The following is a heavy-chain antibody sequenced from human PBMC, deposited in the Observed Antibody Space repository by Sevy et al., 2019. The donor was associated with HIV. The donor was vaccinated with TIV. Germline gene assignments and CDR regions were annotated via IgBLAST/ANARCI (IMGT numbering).Heavy chain of an antibody. J-gene: IGHJ4*02. D-gene: IGHD5-18*01. CDR1: GFTFSDSW. CDR2: INEDGSRL. V-gene: IGHV3-7*01. CDR3: ARDRAYSALDY. Sequence: WGSLRLSCVDFGFTFSDSWMTWVRQAPGKGLERIAFINEDGSRLGYVDSVRGRFTISRENTKNSLYLQMNSLRAEDTAVYFCARDRAYSALDYWGQGTLVTVSS.